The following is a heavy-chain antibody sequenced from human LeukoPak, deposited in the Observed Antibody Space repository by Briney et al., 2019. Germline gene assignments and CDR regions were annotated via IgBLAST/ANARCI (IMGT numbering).Heavy chain of an antibody. D-gene: IGHD6-19*01. CDR3: GRKGIAVAGTSKFDY. V-gene: IGHV3-21*01. CDR1: GFTFSSYS. CDR2: ISSSSSYI. J-gene: IGHJ4*02. Sequence: GGSLRLSCAASGFTFSSYSMNWVRQAPGKGLEWVSSISSSSSYIYYADSVKGRFTISRDNAKNSLYLQTNSLRAEDTAVYYCGRKGIAVAGTSKFDYWAREPWSPSPQ.